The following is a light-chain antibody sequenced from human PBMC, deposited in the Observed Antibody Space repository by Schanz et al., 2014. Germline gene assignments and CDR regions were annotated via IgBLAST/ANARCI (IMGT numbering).Light chain of an antibody. CDR3: QQRTSWPLT. CDR1: QSVSTN. Sequence: EIVMTQSPGTLSVSPGERVTLSCRASQSVSTNLAWYQKKPGQAPRLLIYGASTRATGIPARFSGSGSGTEFTLTISSLQSEDFAVYYCQQRTSWPLTFGGGTKVEIK. V-gene: IGKV3-15*01. CDR2: GAS. J-gene: IGKJ4*01.